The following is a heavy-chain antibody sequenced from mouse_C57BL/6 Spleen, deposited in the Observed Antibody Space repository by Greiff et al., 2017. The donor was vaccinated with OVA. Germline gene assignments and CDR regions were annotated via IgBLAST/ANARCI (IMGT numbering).Heavy chain of an antibody. CDR2: INPNNGGT. CDR3: ARSVYYDYSYWYFDV. CDR1: GYTFTDYN. J-gene: IGHJ1*03. Sequence: VQLQQSGPELVKPGASVKIPCKASGYTFTDYNMDWVKQSHGKSLEWIGDINPNNGGTIYNQKFKGKATLTVDKSSSTAYMELRSLTSEDTAVYYCARSVYYDYSYWYFDVWGTGTTVTVSS. D-gene: IGHD2-4*01. V-gene: IGHV1-18*01.